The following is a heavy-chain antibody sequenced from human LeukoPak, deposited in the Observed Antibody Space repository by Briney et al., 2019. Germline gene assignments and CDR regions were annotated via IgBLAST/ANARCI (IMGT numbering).Heavy chain of an antibody. V-gene: IGHV4-31*03. CDR2: IYYSGNT. Sequence: PSQTLSLTCTVSGGSISSGGYYWSWIRQHPGKGLEWLGYIYYSGNTYYNPSLKSRVTISVDTSKNQFSLKLSSVTAADTAVYYCARLAVGSSTSGNWFDPWGQGTLVTVSS. CDR3: ARLAVGSSTSGNWFDP. J-gene: IGHJ5*02. D-gene: IGHD2-2*01. CDR1: GGSISSGGYY.